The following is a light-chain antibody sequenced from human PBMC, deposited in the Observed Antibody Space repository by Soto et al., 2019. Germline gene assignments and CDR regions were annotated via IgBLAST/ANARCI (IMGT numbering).Light chain of an antibody. V-gene: IGKV3-15*01. CDR2: GTS. CDR1: ETVRSH. CDR3: QQYNQWVWT. Sequence: EVVMTQSPVTLSVSPGERATLSCRASETVRSHLAWYQQKPGQTLRLLIYGTSNRAAGIPARFSGSGSGTEFTLTIGSLQSEDFAVYYCQQYNQWVWTFGQGTKVDSK. J-gene: IGKJ1*01.